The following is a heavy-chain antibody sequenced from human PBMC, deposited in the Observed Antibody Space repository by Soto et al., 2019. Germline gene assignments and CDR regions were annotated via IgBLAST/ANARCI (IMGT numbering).Heavy chain of an antibody. CDR2: INWDSGTT. D-gene: IGHD6-19*01. Sequence: PGGSLRLSCAASGFSFDDYTMHWVRQAPGKGLEWVSLINWDSGTTDYADSVKGRFTISRDNSKNSVYLQLNNLRIEDTALYYCAKDIRHSGWYSLDVWGPGTTVTVSS. V-gene: IGHV3-43*01. CDR3: AKDIRHSGWYSLDV. CDR1: GFSFDDYT. J-gene: IGHJ6*02.